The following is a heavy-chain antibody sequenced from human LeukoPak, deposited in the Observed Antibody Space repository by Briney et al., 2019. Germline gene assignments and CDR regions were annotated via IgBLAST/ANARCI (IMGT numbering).Heavy chain of an antibody. D-gene: IGHD6-19*01. CDR3: AISSGWYFGIDY. CDR2: ISAYNGNT. Sequence: GASVKVSCKASGYSFSDYGITWVRQAPGQGLEWLGWISAYNGNTNYAQKIQGRVTMTTDTSTSTAYMELRSLTSDGTALYYCAISSGWYFGIDYWGQGTLVTVSS. V-gene: IGHV1-18*01. J-gene: IGHJ4*02. CDR1: GYSFSDYG.